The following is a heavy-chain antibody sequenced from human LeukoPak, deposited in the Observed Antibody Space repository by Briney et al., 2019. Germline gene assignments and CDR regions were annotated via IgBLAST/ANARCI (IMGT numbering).Heavy chain of an antibody. D-gene: IGHD3-10*01. Sequence: GGSLRLSCAVSGFTFSSYWMHWVRQAPGKRLAWVSRINSDGSSTFYADSVKGRFTISRDNGKNTLYLQMSSLRAEDTAVYYCARVRMVRGVIIRGNNWFDPWGQGTLVTVSS. J-gene: IGHJ5*02. V-gene: IGHV3-74*01. CDR3: ARVRMVRGVIIRGNNWFDP. CDR2: INSDGSST. CDR1: GFTFSSYW.